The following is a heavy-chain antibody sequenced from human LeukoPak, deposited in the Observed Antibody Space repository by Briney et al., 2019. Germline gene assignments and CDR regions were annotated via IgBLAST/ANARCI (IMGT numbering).Heavy chain of an antibody. D-gene: IGHD3-22*01. CDR2: ISSSGSTI. V-gene: IGHV3-11*01. Sequence: PGGSLRLSCAASGFTFSDYYMSWIRQAPGKGLEWVTYISSSGSTIYYADSVKGRFTISRDNAKNSLYLQMNSLRAEDTAVYYCARDYYDSSGYYYFDYWGQGTLVTVSS. CDR3: ARDYYDSSGYYYFDY. J-gene: IGHJ4*02. CDR1: GFTFSDYY.